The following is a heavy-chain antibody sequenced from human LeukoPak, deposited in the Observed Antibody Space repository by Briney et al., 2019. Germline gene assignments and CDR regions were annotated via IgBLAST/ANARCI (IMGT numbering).Heavy chain of an antibody. CDR2: INSDGSST. J-gene: IGHJ4*02. D-gene: IGHD1-26*01. CDR3: ARVIVGATPFPFDY. V-gene: IGHV3-74*01. CDR1: GFTFSSYW. Sequence: GGSLRLSCAASGFTFSSYWMHWVRQAPGKGLVWVSRINSDGSSTSYADSVKGRFTISKDNAKNTLYLQMNSLRAEDTAVYYCARVIVGATPFPFDYWGQGTLVTVSS.